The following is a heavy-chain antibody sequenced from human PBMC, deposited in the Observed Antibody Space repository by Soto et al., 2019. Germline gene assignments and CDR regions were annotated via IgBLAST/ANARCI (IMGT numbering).Heavy chain of an antibody. CDR1: GYIFSNYW. CDR3: ARKRAVAAKEIGY. Sequence: GESLKISCKGSGYIFSNYWIVWVRQMPDKGLEWMGIIYPGDSDTRYSPSFQGQVTISADKSISTAYLQWSSLKASDSARYYCARKRAVAAKEIGYWGQGTLVTVSS. CDR2: IYPGDSDT. J-gene: IGHJ4*02. D-gene: IGHD6-25*01. V-gene: IGHV5-51*01.